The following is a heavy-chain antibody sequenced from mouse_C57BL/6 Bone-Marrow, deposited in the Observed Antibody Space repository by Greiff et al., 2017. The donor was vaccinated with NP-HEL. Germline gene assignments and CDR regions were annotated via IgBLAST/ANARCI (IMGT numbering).Heavy chain of an antibody. CDR1: GYTFTDYE. CDR2: IDPETGGT. V-gene: IGHV1-15*01. Sequence: VQLQQSGAELVRPGASVTLSCKASGYTFTDYEMHWVKQTPVPGLEWIGAIDPETGGTAYNQKFKGKAILTADKSSSTAYMELRSLTSEDSAVYYCTRCGYYWYFDVWGTGTTVTVSS. J-gene: IGHJ1*03. D-gene: IGHD2-2*01. CDR3: TRCGYYWYFDV.